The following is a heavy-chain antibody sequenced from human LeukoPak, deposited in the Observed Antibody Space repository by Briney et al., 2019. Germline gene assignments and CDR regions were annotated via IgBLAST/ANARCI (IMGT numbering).Heavy chain of an antibody. CDR1: GFTFSSYE. D-gene: IGHD3-10*01. CDR2: ISSSGSTI. CDR3: ARDLPAYGSGTFDY. V-gene: IGHV3-48*03. J-gene: IGHJ4*02. Sequence: GGSLRLSCAASGFTFSSYEMNWVRQAPGKGLEWVSYISSSGSTIYYADSVKGRFTISRDNDKNSLYLQMNSLRAEDTAVYYCARDLPAYGSGTFDYWGQGTLVTVSS.